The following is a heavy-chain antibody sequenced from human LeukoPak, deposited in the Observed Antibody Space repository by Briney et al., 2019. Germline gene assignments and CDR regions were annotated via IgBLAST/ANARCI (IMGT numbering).Heavy chain of an antibody. CDR1: GGSISSYY. CDR2: IYYSGST. Sequence: SETLSLTCTVSGGSISSYYWSWIRQPPGKGLEWIGYIYYSGSTNYNPSLKSRVTISVDTSKNQFSLKLSSVTAADTAVYYCARGSTQNGLRYYPWGQGTLVTVSS. V-gene: IGHV4-59*01. J-gene: IGHJ5*02. D-gene: IGHD4-17*01. CDR3: ARGSTQNGLRYYP.